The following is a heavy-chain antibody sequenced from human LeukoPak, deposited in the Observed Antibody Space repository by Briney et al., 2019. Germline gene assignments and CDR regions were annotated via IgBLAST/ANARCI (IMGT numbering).Heavy chain of an antibody. D-gene: IGHD5-18*01. CDR2: INWSGGST. J-gene: IGHJ4*02. CDR3: ARVPKIYYSYAFDF. CDR1: GFTFGDYD. Sequence: GGSLRLTCAASGFTFGDYDMTWVLQAPGKGLECIAGINWSGGSTGYADSVKGRSTISRDNAKNSLYLQMNSLRAEDTALYYCARVPKIYYSYAFDFWGQGTLVTVSS. V-gene: IGHV3-20*04.